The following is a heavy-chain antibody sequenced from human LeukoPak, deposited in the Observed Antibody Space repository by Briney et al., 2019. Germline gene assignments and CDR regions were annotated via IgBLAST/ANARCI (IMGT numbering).Heavy chain of an antibody. V-gene: IGHV3-66*02. J-gene: IGHJ6*02. CDR1: GFTVSSNY. CDR3: ARLYGDYGTYYYYYGMDV. CDR2: IYSGGST. D-gene: IGHD4-17*01. Sequence: PGGSLRLSCVASGFTVSSNYMSWVRQAPGKGLEWVSVIYSGGSTYYADSVKGRFTISRDNSKDTLYLQMNSLRAEDTAVYYCARLYGDYGTYYYYYGMDVWGQGTTVTVSS.